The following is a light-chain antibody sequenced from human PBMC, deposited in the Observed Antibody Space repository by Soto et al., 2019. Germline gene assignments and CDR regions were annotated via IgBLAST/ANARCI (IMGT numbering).Light chain of an antibody. CDR3: QQYGGSPPT. CDR2: GAS. J-gene: IGKJ1*01. Sequence: EIVLTQSPGTLSLSPGESAALSCRASQSISNNFLAWYQRKPGQAPRLLIYGASYRATDIPYRFSGSGSGTDFTLTITRLEPDDFAVYYCQQYGGSPPTFGPGTTVEVK. V-gene: IGKV3-20*01. CDR1: QSISNNF.